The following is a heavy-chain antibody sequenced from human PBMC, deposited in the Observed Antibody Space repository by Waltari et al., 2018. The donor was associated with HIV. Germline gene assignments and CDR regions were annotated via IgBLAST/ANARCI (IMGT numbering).Heavy chain of an antibody. D-gene: IGHD4-17*01. CDR1: GYTFTAHY. CDR2: INLNSGVT. V-gene: IGHV1-2*06. CDR3: ARVVNYGDNSVYYGMDV. J-gene: IGHJ6*02. Sequence: QVQLVQSGAEVKKPGASVKVSCKASGYTFTAHYIYWVRQAPGKGLEWMGRINLNSGVTNYAQKLQGRVIMTRDTSISTAYMELSRLRSDDTAVYYCARVVNYGDNSVYYGMDVWGQGTTVTVSS.